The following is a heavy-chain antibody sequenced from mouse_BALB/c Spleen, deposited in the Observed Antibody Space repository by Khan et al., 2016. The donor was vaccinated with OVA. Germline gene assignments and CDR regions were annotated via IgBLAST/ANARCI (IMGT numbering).Heavy chain of an antibody. J-gene: IGHJ2*01. V-gene: IGHV1-7*01. CDR3: ARRGVRWDLDY. Sequence: VQLKESGAELAKPGASVKMSCKASGYTFINYWILWVKQRPGQGLEWIGYINPSTGYTEYNQNFKDKATLTADKSSSTAYMQLSSLTSEDSAVYYCARRGVRWDLDYWGQGTTLTVSS. D-gene: IGHD1-1*01. CDR2: INPSTGYT. CDR1: GYTFINYW.